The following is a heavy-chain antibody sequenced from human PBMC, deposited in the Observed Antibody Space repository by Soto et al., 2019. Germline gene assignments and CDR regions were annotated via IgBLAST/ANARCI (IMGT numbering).Heavy chain of an antibody. CDR2: VNYSGST. CDR1: GGSISSYY. CDR3: ARGQGGYYGSGRPNPPGPY. V-gene: IGHV4-59*12. D-gene: IGHD3-10*01. J-gene: IGHJ4*02. Sequence: PSETLSLTCTVSGGSISSYYWSWIRQSPGKGLEWIGYVNYSGSTNYNPSLKSRVTISVDTSKNQFSLKLSSVTAADTAVYYCARGQGGYYGSGRPNPPGPYWGQGTLVTVSS.